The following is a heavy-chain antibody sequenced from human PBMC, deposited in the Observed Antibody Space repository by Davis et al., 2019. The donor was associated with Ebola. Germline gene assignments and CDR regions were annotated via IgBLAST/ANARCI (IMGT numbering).Heavy chain of an antibody. V-gene: IGHV1-46*01. CDR2: INPSGGRT. D-gene: IGHD3-10*01. CDR1: GYTFTNYY. CDR3: ARDIGYSFGSGSYSKYDY. J-gene: IGHJ4*02. Sequence: ASVKVSCKASGYTFTNYYMHWVRQAPGQGLEWMGIINPSGGRTSYAQKFQGRVTMTTDTSASTVYMELNSLRSEDTAVYYCARDIGYSFGSGSYSKYDYWGQGTLVTVSS.